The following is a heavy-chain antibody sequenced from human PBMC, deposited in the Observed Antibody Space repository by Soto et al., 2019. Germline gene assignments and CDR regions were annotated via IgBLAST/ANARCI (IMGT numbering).Heavy chain of an antibody. CDR2: IIPIFGTA. CDR3: ARRQTGGGWGYCFDS. J-gene: IGHJ4*02. CDR1: GSTFSSYA. D-gene: IGHD3-16*01. Sequence: QVQLVQSGAEVKKPGSSVKVSCKASGSTFSSYAIDWVRQAPGKGLEWMGGIIPIFGTADYAQKIQGRVTITADESTITPYMELSSLRSEDTAVYYCARRQTGGGWGYCFDSWGQGTLVTVSS. V-gene: IGHV1-69*12.